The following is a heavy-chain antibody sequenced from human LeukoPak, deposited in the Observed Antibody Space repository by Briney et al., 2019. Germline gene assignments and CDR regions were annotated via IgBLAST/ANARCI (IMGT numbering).Heavy chain of an antibody. J-gene: IGHJ5*02. V-gene: IGHV1-46*01. CDR1: GYTFTSYY. D-gene: IGHD2-2*01. Sequence: ASVKVSCKASGYTFTSYYMHWVRQAPGQGLEWMGIINPNSGGTNYAQKLQGRVTMTTDTSTSTAYMELRSLRSDDTAVYYCAREPGGGFRYNWFDPWGQGTLVTVSS. CDR3: AREPGGGFRYNWFDP. CDR2: INPNSGGT.